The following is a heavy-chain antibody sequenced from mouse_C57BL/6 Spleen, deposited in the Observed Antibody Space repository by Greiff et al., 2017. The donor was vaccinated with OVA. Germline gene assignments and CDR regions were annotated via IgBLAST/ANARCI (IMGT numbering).Heavy chain of an antibody. V-gene: IGHV5-9-1*02. D-gene: IGHD2-4*01. Sequence: EVHLVESGEGLVKPGGSLKLSCAASGFTFSSYAMSWVRQTPEKRLEWVAYISSGGDYIYYADTVKGRFTISRDNARNTLYLQMSSLKSEDTAMYYCTRDPRDYGFDYWGQGTTLTVSS. J-gene: IGHJ2*01. CDR1: GFTFSSYA. CDR2: ISSGGDYI. CDR3: TRDPRDYGFDY.